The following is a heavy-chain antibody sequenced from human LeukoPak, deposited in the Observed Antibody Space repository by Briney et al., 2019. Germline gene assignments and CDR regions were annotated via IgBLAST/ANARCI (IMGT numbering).Heavy chain of an antibody. CDR3: AREMNYGSGIDSYGMDV. J-gene: IGHJ6*02. CDR1: GGTFSSYA. D-gene: IGHD3-10*01. CDR2: ISAYNGNT. V-gene: IGHV1-18*01. Sequence: GASVKVSCKASGGTFSSYAISWVRQAPGQGLEWMGWISAYNGNTNYAQKLQGRVTMTTDTSTSTAYMELRSLRSDDTAVYYCAREMNYGSGIDSYGMDVWGQGTTVTVSS.